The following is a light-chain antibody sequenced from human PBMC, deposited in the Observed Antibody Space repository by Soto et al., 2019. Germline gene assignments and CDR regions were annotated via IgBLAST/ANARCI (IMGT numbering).Light chain of an antibody. V-gene: IGKV3-20*01. CDR1: QSVSSSY. J-gene: IGKJ4*01. Sequence: VLTQSPGTLSLSPGERAALSCRASQSVSSSYLAWYQQKPGQAPRLLIYGASNRATGIADRFSGSGSGTDFTLTISRLEPEDFAVYYCQQYDNSPLTFGGGTKVDIK. CDR3: QQYDNSPLT. CDR2: GAS.